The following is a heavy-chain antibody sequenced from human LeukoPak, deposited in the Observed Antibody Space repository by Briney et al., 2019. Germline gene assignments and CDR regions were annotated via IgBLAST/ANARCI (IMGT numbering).Heavy chain of an antibody. V-gene: IGHV3-74*01. CDR2: INSDGGST. CDR1: GFTFSSYW. CDR3: TTVAGDYYYYGMDV. Sequence: QTGGSLRLSCAASGFTFSSYWMHWVRQAPGKGLVWVSRINSDGGSTSYADSVKGRFTISRDNAKNTLYLQMNSLRAEDTAVYYCTTVAGDYYYYGMDVWGQGTTVTVSS. J-gene: IGHJ6*02. D-gene: IGHD6-19*01.